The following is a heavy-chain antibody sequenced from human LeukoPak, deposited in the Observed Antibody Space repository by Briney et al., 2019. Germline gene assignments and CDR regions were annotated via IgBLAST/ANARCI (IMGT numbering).Heavy chain of an antibody. D-gene: IGHD6-13*01. J-gene: IGHJ4*02. CDR3: ARDLARSSWYGYDY. CDR2: IYYSGST. CDR1: GASISSYY. V-gene: IGHV4-59*01. Sequence: PSETLFLTCTVSGASISSYYWSWLRQPPGKGLEWIGYIYYSGSTYYNPSLKSRVTISVDTSKNQFSLKLSSVTAADTAVYYCARDLARSSWYGYDYWGQGTLVTVSS.